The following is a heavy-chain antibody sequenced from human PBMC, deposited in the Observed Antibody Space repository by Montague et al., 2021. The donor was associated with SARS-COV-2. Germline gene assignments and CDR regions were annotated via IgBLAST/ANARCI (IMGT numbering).Heavy chain of an antibody. CDR2: IYTSGSN. CDR1: GGSVTSYY. V-gene: IGHV4-4*07. J-gene: IGHJ4*02. D-gene: IGHD3-10*01. Sequence: SETLSLTCTVAGGSVTSYYRSWIRQPAGKGRECIGLIYTSGSNNYNPSRKSRVTMSVDTSRKQFSLKLTSVTAADTAVYYCAGGDGSGSYSSWGQGTLVTVSS. CDR3: AGGDGSGSYSS.